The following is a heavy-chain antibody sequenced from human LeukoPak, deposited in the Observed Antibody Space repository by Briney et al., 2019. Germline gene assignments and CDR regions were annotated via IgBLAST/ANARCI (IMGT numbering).Heavy chain of an antibody. CDR2: IIPIFGTA. V-gene: IGHV1-69*05. CDR1: GGTFGSYA. J-gene: IGHJ4*02. Sequence: SVKVSCKASGGTFGSYAISWVRQAPGQGLEWMGGIIPIFGTANYAQKFQGRVTITTDESTSTAYMELSSLRSEDTAVYYCAGTYGSGSYSDLSFDYWGQGTLVTVSS. CDR3: AGTYGSGSYSDLSFDY. D-gene: IGHD3-10*01.